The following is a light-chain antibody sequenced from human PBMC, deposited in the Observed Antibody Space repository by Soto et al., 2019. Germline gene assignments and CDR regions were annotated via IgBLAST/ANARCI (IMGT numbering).Light chain of an antibody. V-gene: IGKV3-20*01. CDR2: GAS. Sequence: EIVLTQSPGTLSLSPGERATLSCRASQSVSSSFIAWYQQKPGQAPRLLIYGASTRATGIPARFSGSGSGTEFTLTISSLQPEDFATYYCLQHNSYPLTFGGGAKVDI. CDR1: QSVSSSF. J-gene: IGKJ4*01. CDR3: LQHNSYPLT.